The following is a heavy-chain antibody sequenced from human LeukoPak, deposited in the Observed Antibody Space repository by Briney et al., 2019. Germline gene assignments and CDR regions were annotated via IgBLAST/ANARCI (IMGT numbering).Heavy chain of an antibody. CDR3: VRKMKTGSSSGDYDY. Sequence: GGSLRLSCAASGFIFSGHTMNWVRQAPGGGLEGVSAISTSSTYIYYTDSVKGRFTISRDNAKNSMYLQMSSLRAEDTAIYYCVRKMKTGSSSGDYDYWGQGTLVTVSS. CDR1: GFIFSGHT. CDR2: ISTSSTYI. D-gene: IGHD1-1*01. V-gene: IGHV3-21*06. J-gene: IGHJ4*02.